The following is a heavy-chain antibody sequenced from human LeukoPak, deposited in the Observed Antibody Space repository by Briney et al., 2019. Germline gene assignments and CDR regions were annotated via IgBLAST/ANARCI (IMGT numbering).Heavy chain of an antibody. V-gene: IGHV5-51*01. CDR1: GYSFPTYW. Sequence: GESLKISCKGSGYSFPTYWIAWVRQMSGKGLERMGIIYPDESNIRYSPSFQGQVTISADKSISTAYLQWSSLKASDTAMYYCARPPSRGYSSSFEYWGQGTLVTVSS. CDR2: IYPDESNI. CDR3: ARPPSRGYSSSFEY. D-gene: IGHD2-2*03. J-gene: IGHJ4*02.